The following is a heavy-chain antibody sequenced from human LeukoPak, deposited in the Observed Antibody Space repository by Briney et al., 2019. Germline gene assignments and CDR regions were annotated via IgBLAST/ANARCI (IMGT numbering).Heavy chain of an antibody. J-gene: IGHJ4*02. CDR1: GGSISSGDYY. CDR3: ARGPILSPHFDY. CDR2: IYYTGST. V-gene: IGHV4-30-4*01. Sequence: SQTLSPTYTVSGGSISSGDYYWSWIRQPPGTGLEWIGYIYYTGSTYYNPSLKSRVSMSVDTSKNQFSLKLSSVTAADTAVYYCARGPILSPHFDYWGQGTLVTVSS.